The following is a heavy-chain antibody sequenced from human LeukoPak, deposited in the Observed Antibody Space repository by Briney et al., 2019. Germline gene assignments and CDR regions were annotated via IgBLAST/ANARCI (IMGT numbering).Heavy chain of an antibody. CDR3: ASLRGSYYLYYFDY. J-gene: IGHJ4*02. Sequence: SETLSLTCAVYGGSFSGYYWSWIRQPPGKGLEWIGEINHSGSTTYNPSLKSRVTISVDTSKNQFSLKLSSVTAADTAVYYCASLRGSYYLYYFDYWGQGTLVTVSS. D-gene: IGHD1-26*01. CDR1: GGSFSGYY. V-gene: IGHV4-34*01. CDR2: INHSGST.